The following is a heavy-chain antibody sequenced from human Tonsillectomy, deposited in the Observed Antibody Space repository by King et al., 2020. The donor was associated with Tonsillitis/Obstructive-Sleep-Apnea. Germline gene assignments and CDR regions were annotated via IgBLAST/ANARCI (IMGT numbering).Heavy chain of an antibody. V-gene: IGHV3-15*01. J-gene: IGHJ4*02. Sequence: VQLVESGGGLVKPGGSLRLSCAASGFTFSNAWMSWVRQAPGKGLEWVGRIKSKTDGGTTDYAAPVKGRFTISRDDSKNKLYLQLNSRKTEDTAVYYCTTDLENTIFGVATWDYWGQGTLVTVSS. D-gene: IGHD3-3*01. CDR3: TTDLENTIFGVATWDY. CDR2: IKSKTDGGTT. CDR1: GFTFSNAW.